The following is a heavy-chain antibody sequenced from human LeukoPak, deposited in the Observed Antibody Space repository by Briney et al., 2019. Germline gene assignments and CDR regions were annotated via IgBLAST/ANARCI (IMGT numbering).Heavy chain of an antibody. CDR3: AKDPNLGTTHNYYFDY. CDR1: GSTFSSYG. CDR2: ISYDGSNK. J-gene: IGHJ4*02. Sequence: GGSLRLSCAASGSTFSSYGMHWVRQAPGKGLEWVAVISYDGSNKYYADSVKGRFTISRDNSKNTLYLQMNSLRAEDTAVYYCAKDPNLGTTHNYYFDYWGQGTLVTVSS. V-gene: IGHV3-30*18. D-gene: IGHD1-1*01.